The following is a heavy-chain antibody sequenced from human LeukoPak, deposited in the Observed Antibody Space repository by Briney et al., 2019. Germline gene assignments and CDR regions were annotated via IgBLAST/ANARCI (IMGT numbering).Heavy chain of an antibody. J-gene: IGHJ4*02. V-gene: IGHV3-30*02. Sequence: GGSLRLSCAASGFTFSSYGMHWVRQAPGKGLEWVAFIRYDGSNKYYADSVKGRFTISRDNAKNSLYLQMNSLRAEDTAVYYCARDRHYDFWSGPADYYFDYWGQGTLVTVSS. CDR1: GFTFSSYG. CDR2: IRYDGSNK. CDR3: ARDRHYDFWSGPADYYFDY. D-gene: IGHD3-3*01.